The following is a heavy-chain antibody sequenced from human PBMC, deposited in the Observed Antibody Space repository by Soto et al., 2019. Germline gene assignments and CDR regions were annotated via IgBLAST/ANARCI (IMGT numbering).Heavy chain of an antibody. V-gene: IGHV4-4*09. CDR2: ICTGGTT. Sequence: PTETLKIACTVSGYSRSRFCWPWIRQPPGKGLEWIGYICTGGTTKYNPSLNSRVTMSVDTSKIQFSLKLTSVTAADTAVYFCARRYGGNFDYWGHGTLVTVS. D-gene: IGHD1-26*01. CDR3: ARRYGGNFDY. J-gene: IGHJ4*01. CDR1: GYSRSRFC.